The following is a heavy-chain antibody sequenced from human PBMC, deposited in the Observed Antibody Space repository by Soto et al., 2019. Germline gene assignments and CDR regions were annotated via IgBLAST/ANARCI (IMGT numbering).Heavy chain of an antibody. Sequence: QVQLVESGGGVVQPGKSLRLSCAASGMTFSDYGMHWVRQAPGKGLEWVASIWSVGYNEEYLDSVKGRFTMSRDNSKNTLYLQMNSLRVEDTDIYYCARGFYGTGRYYAMYGMDVWGQGTTVNVSS. CDR2: IWSVGYNE. V-gene: IGHV3-33*01. CDR1: GMTFSDYG. CDR3: ARGFYGTGRYYAMYGMDV. D-gene: IGHD3-10*01. J-gene: IGHJ6*02.